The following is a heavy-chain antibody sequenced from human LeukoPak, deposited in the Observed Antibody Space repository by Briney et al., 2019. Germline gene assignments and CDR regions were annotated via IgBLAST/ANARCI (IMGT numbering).Heavy chain of an antibody. CDR3: AKDRHGDYASDY. CDR2: TPYHGVSR. Sequence: GGSLRLSCAASGFIFGSYGMHWVRQAPDKGLEWVAFTPYHGVSRYYAESVKGRFTISRDNSKNTLYLQMNSLKIEDTAVYHCAKDRHGDYASDYWGQGTLVMVSS. CDR1: GFIFGSYG. J-gene: IGHJ4*02. V-gene: IGHV3-30*02. D-gene: IGHD4-17*01.